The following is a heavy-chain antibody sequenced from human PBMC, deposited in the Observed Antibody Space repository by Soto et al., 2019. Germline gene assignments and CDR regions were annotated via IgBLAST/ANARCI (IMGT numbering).Heavy chain of an antibody. D-gene: IGHD2-21*02. CDR1: GGSISSYY. V-gene: IGHV4-59*08. CDR3: ARRRGNTVVTYFDY. CDR2: IYYSGST. J-gene: IGHJ4*02. Sequence: SETLSLTCTVSGGSISSYYWSWIRQPPGKGLEWIGYIYYSGSTNYNPSLKSRVTISVDTSKNQFSLKLSSVTAADTAVYYCARRRGNTVVTYFDYWGQGTLVTVSS.